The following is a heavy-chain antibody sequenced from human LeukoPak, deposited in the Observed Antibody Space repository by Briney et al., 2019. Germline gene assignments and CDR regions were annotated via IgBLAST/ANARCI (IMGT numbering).Heavy chain of an antibody. V-gene: IGHV1-46*01. D-gene: IGHD6-13*01. Sequence: ASVKVSCKASGYTFTSYYMHWVRQAPGQGLEWMGIINPSGGSTSYAQKFRGRVTMTRDTSTSTVYMELSSLGSEDTAVYYCARVMEQQLADNWFDPWGQGTLVTVSS. J-gene: IGHJ5*02. CDR2: INPSGGST. CDR3: ARVMEQQLADNWFDP. CDR1: GYTFTSYY.